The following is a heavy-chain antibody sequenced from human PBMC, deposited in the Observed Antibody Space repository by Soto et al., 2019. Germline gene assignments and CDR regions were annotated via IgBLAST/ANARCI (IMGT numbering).Heavy chain of an antibody. CDR1: GYTFTSYG. CDR3: AREHYDFWSGSPRGMDV. Sequence: ASVKVSCKASGYTFTSYGISWVRQAPGQGLEWMGWISAYNGNTNYAQKLQGRVTMTTDTSTSTAYMELRSLRSDDTAVYYCAREHYDFWSGSPRGMDVWGQGTTVTVSS. V-gene: IGHV1-18*01. J-gene: IGHJ6*02. D-gene: IGHD3-3*01. CDR2: ISAYNGNT.